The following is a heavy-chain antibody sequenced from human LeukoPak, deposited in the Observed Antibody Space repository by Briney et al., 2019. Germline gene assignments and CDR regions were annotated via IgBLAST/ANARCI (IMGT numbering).Heavy chain of an antibody. CDR2: INPIGGST. J-gene: IGHJ4*02. V-gene: IGHV1-46*01. CDR3: ARDNGDYCFDY. D-gene: IGHD4-17*01. CDR1: GYTFTSYY. Sequence: SVKVSCKASGYTFTSYYMHWVRQAPGQGLEWMGIINPIGGSTSYAQKFQGRVTMTRDTSTSTVYMELSSLRSEDTAVYYCARDNGDYCFDYWGQGTLVTVSS.